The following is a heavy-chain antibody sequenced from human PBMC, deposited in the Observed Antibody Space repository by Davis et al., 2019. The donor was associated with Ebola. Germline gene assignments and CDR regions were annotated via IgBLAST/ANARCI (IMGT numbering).Heavy chain of an antibody. J-gene: IGHJ4*02. V-gene: IGHV3-13*01. CDR1: GFTFSSSD. Sequence: GESLKISCAASGFTFSSSDMHWVRQVPGQGLEWVSAIGAGYDTYYPDSVKGRFTISRENAKNSLHLQMNSLRVDDTAVYFCARDGPNYDVDYWGQGTLVTVSA. D-gene: IGHD3-22*01. CDR3: ARDGPNYDVDY. CDR2: IGAGYDT.